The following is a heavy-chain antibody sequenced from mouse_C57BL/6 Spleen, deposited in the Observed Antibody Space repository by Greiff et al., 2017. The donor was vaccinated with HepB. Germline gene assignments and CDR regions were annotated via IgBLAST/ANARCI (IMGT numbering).Heavy chain of an antibody. CDR1: GYSITSGYY. D-gene: IGHD2-3*01. CDR2: ISYDGSN. J-gene: IGHJ3*01. V-gene: IGHV3-6*01. Sequence: DVKLVESGPGLVKPSQSLSLTCSVTGYSITSGYYWNWIRQFPGNKLEWMGYISYDGSNNYNPSLKNRISITRDTSKNQFFLKLNSVTTEDTATYYCARGWLLGAYWGQGTLVTVSA. CDR3: ARGWLLGAY.